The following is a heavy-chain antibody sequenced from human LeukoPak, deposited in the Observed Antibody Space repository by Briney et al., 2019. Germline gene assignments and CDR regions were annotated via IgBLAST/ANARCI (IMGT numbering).Heavy chain of an antibody. CDR1: GFTFSSYA. V-gene: IGHV3-48*01. D-gene: IGHD4-11*01. CDR3: ARVDDSNYGWMNYYYYYMDV. CDR2: ISSSSSTI. Sequence: PGGSLRLSCAASGFTFSSYAMHWVRQAPGKGLEWVSYISSSSSTIYYADSVKGRFTISRDNAKNSLYLQMNSLRAEDTAVYYCARVDDSNYGWMNYYYYYMDVWGKGTTVTVSS. J-gene: IGHJ6*03.